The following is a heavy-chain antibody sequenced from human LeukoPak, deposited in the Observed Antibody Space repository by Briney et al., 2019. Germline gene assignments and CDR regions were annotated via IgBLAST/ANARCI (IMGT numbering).Heavy chain of an antibody. D-gene: IGHD6-6*01. V-gene: IGHV3-30-3*01. CDR3: AGSSYSSSSSV. CDR2: ISYDGSNK. Sequence: GGSLRLSCAASGFTFSSYAMHWVRQAPGKGLEWVAVISYDGSNKYYADSVKGRFTISRDNSKNTLYLQMNSLRAEDTAVYYCAGSSYSSSSSVWGQGTMVTVSS. CDR1: GFTFSSYA. J-gene: IGHJ3*01.